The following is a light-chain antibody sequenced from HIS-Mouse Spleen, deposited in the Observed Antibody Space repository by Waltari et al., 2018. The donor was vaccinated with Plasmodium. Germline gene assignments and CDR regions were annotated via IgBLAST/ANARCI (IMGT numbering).Light chain of an antibody. CDR2: DVS. Sequence: QSALTQPRSVSGSPGRSVTIPCPGTRSDVGGYNYFSWYQQHPGKAPKLMIYDVSKRPSGVPDRFSGSKSGNTASLTISGLQAEDEADYYCCSYAGSYTWVFGGGTKLTVL. V-gene: IGLV2-11*01. CDR3: CSYAGSYTWV. CDR1: RSDVGGYNY. J-gene: IGLJ2*01.